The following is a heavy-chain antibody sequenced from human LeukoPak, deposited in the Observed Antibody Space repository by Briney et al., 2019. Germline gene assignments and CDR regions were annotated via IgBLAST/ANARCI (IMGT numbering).Heavy chain of an antibody. Sequence: SETLSLTCTVFGDSISSYYWSWIRQPPGKGLEWIGYIYYSGSTNYNPSLKSRVTISVDTSKNQFSLKVNSVTAADTAVYYCARDSSGWSYGAFDIWGQGTMVTVSS. D-gene: IGHD6-19*01. CDR3: ARDSSGWSYGAFDI. J-gene: IGHJ3*02. CDR1: GDSISSYY. CDR2: IYYSGST. V-gene: IGHV4-59*01.